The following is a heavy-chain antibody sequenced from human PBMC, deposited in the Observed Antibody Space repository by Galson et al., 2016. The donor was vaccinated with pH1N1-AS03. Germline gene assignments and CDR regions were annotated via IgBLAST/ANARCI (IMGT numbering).Heavy chain of an antibody. J-gene: IGHJ4*02. Sequence: ETLSLTCTVSGGSLTDYQWSWIRQSPGKGLEWIGEISHSGITDYNPSLKSRVSITVDTSKDQFSLNLSSMTAADAAVYYCARGNPFLGSSWYEDSWGQGTLVIVSS. CDR1: GGSLTDYQ. V-gene: IGHV4-34*01. CDR3: ARGNPFLGSSWYEDS. CDR2: ISHSGIT. D-gene: IGHD6-13*01.